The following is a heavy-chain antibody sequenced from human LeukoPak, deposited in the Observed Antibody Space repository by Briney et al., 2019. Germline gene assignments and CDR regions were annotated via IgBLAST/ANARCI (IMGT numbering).Heavy chain of an antibody. D-gene: IGHD1-14*01. V-gene: IGHV3-64D*06. CDR2: ISTNEDNT. CDR1: GXTFSNYA. J-gene: IGHJ4*02. CDR3: VKAGNRRDFDY. Sequence: SGGSLRLSCSASGXTFSNYAIHWVRQAPGKGLEYVSVISTNEDNTYYADSVKGRFTISRDNSKNTVYLQMSSLRGEDTAVYYCVKAGNRRDFDYWGQGTLVTVSS.